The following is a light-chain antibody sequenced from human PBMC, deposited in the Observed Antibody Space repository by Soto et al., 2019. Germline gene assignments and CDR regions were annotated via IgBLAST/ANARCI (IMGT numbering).Light chain of an antibody. CDR3: QSYDSRLSGYV. V-gene: IGLV1-40*01. CDR1: SSNIGAGYD. CDR2: GNS. J-gene: IGLJ1*01. Sequence: QSVLTQPPSVSGAPGQRVTISCTGSSSNIGAGYDVHWYQQLPGTAPKLLIYGNSNRPSGVPDRFSGSKSGTSASLAITGLLAEDEADYYCQSYDSRLSGYVFVTGTKVHVL.